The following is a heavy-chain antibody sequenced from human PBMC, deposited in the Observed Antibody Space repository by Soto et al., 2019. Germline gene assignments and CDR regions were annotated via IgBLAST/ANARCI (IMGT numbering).Heavy chain of an antibody. V-gene: IGHV3-11*01. CDR2: ISGGGSSI. D-gene: IGHD5-18*01. CDR3: ARDKDSAMVFAY. CDR1: GFTFSDYY. Sequence: GGSLRLSCAPSGFTFSDYYMSWIRQAPGKGLEGVSYISGGGSSIYYADSVKGRFTICRDNAKNSLYLQMNSLRAEDTAVYYCARDKDSAMVFAYWGQGTLVTVSS. J-gene: IGHJ4*02.